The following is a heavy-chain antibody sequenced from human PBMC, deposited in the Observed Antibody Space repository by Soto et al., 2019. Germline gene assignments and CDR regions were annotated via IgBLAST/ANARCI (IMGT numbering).Heavy chain of an antibody. J-gene: IGHJ6*03. CDR1: GYTLPELS. V-gene: IGHV1-24*01. Sequence: ASVKVSCKVSGYTLPELSMHWVRQAPAKGIEWMGGLHHEDGGTIYAQKSQGRVTITEDASTDTAYMELSSLRSEDTAVDYCATVTRSAMARGGITSYYYCMDVWGKGTPVTVSS. D-gene: IGHD3-10*01. CDR2: LHHEDGGT. CDR3: ATVTRSAMARGGITSYYYCMDV.